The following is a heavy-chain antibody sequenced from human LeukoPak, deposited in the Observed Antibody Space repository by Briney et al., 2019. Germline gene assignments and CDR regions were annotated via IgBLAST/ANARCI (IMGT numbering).Heavy chain of an antibody. CDR3: ARDSQYCSSTSCYTGTYYYYGMDV. CDR2: ISAYNGNT. J-gene: IGHJ6*02. CDR1: GYTFTSYG. V-gene: IGHV1-18*01. Sequence: ASVTVSCKASGYTFTSYGISWVRQAPGQGLEGMGWISAYNGNTNYAQKLQGRVTMTTDTSTSTAYMELRSLRSDDTAVYYCARDSQYCSSTSCYTGTYYYYGMDVWGQGTTVTVSS. D-gene: IGHD2-2*02.